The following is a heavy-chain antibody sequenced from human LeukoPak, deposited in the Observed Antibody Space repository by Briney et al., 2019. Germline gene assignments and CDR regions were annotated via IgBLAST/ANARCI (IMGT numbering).Heavy chain of an antibody. CDR2: INSDGSST. D-gene: IGHD6-13*01. J-gene: IGHJ4*02. Sequence: GGSLRLSCAASGFTFSSYWMHWVRQAPGKGLVWVSRINSDGSSTSYADSVKGRFTISRDNAKNSLYLQMNSLRAEDTALYYCAREGAAAGYDYWGQGTLVTVSS. CDR1: GFTFSSYW. V-gene: IGHV3-74*01. CDR3: AREGAAAGYDY.